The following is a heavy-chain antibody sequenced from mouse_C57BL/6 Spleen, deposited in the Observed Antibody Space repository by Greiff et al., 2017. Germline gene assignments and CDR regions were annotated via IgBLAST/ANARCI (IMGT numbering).Heavy chain of an antibody. CDR2: ISYDGSN. J-gene: IGHJ3*01. D-gene: IGHD2-3*01. V-gene: IGHV3-6*01. Sequence: EVQLQQSGPGLVKPSPSLSLTCSVTGYSITSGYYWNWIRQFPGNKLEWMGYISYDGSNNYNPSLKNRISLTRDTSKNQFFLKLNSVTTEDTATYYCARYDGYYGFAYWGQGTLVTVSA. CDR1: GYSITSGYY. CDR3: ARYDGYYGFAY.